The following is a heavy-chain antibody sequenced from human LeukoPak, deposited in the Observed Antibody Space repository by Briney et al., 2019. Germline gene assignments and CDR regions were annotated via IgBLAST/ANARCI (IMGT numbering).Heavy chain of an antibody. CDR2: IIPIFGTA. V-gene: IGHV1-69*13. CDR1: GGTFSSYA. D-gene: IGHD3-22*01. CDR3: ARGGGEVGRWLLRHGAHYYFDY. J-gene: IGHJ4*02. Sequence: GASVKVSCKASGGTFSSYAISWVRQAPGQGLEWMGGIIPIFGTANYAQKFQGRVTITADESTSTAYMELSSLRSEDTAVYYCARGGGEVGRWLLRHGAHYYFDYWGQGTLVTVSS.